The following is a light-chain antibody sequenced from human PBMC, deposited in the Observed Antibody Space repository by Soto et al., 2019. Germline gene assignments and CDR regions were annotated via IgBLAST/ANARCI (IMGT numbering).Light chain of an antibody. CDR1: HNIDTY. CDR2: DAS. Sequence: IQMTQSPSSLSASVGDRVTITCRASHNIDTYLNWYQQKPGKAPILLISDASSLETGVPSRFSGSGSGTEFTLTINSLKPDDFATYYCQQYKSHWTFGQGTKGDIK. CDR3: QQYKSHWT. J-gene: IGKJ1*01. V-gene: IGKV1-5*01.